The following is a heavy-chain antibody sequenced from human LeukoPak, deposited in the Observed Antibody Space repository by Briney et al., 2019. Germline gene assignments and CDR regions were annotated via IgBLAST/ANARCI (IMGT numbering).Heavy chain of an antibody. CDR2: ISYDGSNK. CDR3: AKERAARGLDY. D-gene: IGHD6-6*01. V-gene: IGHV3-30*18. Sequence: GRSLRLSCAASGFTFSSYGMHWVRQAPGKGLEWVAVISYDGSNKYYADSVKGRFTISRDNSKNTLYLQMNSLRAEDTAVYYCAKERAARGLDYWGQGTLVTVSS. J-gene: IGHJ4*02. CDR1: GFTFSSYG.